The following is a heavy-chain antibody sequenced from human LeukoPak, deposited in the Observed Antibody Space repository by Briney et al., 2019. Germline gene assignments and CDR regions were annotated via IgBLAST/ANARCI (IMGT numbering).Heavy chain of an antibody. V-gene: IGHV4-59*01. Sequence: SETLSLTCTVSGGSISSYYWSWIRQPPGKGLEWIGYIYYSGSTNYNPSLKSRVTISVDTSKNQFSLKLSSVTAADTAVYYCARAENYYDSSGYYYLIDYWGQGTLVTVSS. J-gene: IGHJ4*02. CDR3: ARAENYYDSSGYYYLIDY. CDR1: GGSISSYY. D-gene: IGHD3-22*01. CDR2: IYYSGST.